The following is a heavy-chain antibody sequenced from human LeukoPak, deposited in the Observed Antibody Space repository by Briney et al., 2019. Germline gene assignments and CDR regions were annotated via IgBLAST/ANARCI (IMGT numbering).Heavy chain of an antibody. Sequence: SETLSLTCSVSTYSISSAYYWGWVRQPPGKGLQWIGSIYHSGSTSYNPSLKSRVTISVDTSKNQFSLKLSSVTAADTAFYYCARQYSTNWYDDRGWFDPWGQGTLVTVSS. CDR2: IYHSGST. J-gene: IGHJ5*02. CDR3: ARQYSTNWYDDRGWFDP. V-gene: IGHV4-38-2*02. CDR1: TYSISSAYY. D-gene: IGHD6-13*01.